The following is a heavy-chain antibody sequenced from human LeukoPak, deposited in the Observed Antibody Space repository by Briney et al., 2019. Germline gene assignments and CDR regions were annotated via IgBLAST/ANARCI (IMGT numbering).Heavy chain of an antibody. V-gene: IGHV3-9*01. D-gene: IGHD1-26*01. CDR2: ISWNGGST. CDR1: GFSFKDYA. Sequence: GGYLRLSCAATGFSFKDYAMHWDRQLPGKGLEWVSAISWNGGSTAYADSVKGRFTISRDNAKNSLFLQLSNLRPEDTALYYCAKHLRATNTFTFFGLDVWGQGTTVTVSS. CDR3: AKHLRATNTFTFFGLDV. J-gene: IGHJ6*02.